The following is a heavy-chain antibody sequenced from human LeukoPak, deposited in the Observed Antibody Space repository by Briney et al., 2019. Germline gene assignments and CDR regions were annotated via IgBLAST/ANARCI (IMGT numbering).Heavy chain of an antibody. CDR1: GFTFSSYS. CDR3: ARYRYRKD. Sequence: GGSLRLSCAASGFTFSSYSMNWVRQAPGKGLEWVSVIYSGGSTYYADSVKGRFTISRDNSKNTLYLQMNSLRAEDTAVYYCARYRYRKDWGQGTLVTVSS. V-gene: IGHV3-53*01. CDR2: IYSGGST. J-gene: IGHJ4*02. D-gene: IGHD1-1*01.